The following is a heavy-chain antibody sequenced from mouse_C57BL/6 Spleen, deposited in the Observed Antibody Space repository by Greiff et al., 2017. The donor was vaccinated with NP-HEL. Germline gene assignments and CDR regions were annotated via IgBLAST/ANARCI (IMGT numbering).Heavy chain of an antibody. V-gene: IGHV5-4*03. Sequence: EVKLMESGGGLVKPGGSLKLSCAASGFTFSSYAMSWVRQTPEKRLEWVATISDGGSYTYYPDNVKGRFTISRDNAKNNLYLQMSHLKSEDTAMYYCARAFYYGNPWFAYWGQGTLVTVSA. CDR1: GFTFSSYA. CDR2: ISDGGSYT. D-gene: IGHD2-1*01. J-gene: IGHJ3*01. CDR3: ARAFYYGNPWFAY.